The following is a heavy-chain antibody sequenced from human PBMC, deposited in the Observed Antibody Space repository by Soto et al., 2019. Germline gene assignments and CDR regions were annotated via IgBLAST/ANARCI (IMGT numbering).Heavy chain of an antibody. V-gene: IGHV4-34*01. CDR2: INHSGST. D-gene: IGHD3-9*01. J-gene: IGHJ4*02. CDR3: ARERHILTGYYTTRPGGGLDY. CDR1: GGSSSGYY. Sequence: SETLSLTCAVYGGSSSGYYWSWIRQPPGKGLEWIGEINHSGSTNYNPSLKSRVTISVDTSKKQFSLKLSSVTAADTAVYYCARERHILTGYYTTRPGGGLDYWGQGTPVTVS.